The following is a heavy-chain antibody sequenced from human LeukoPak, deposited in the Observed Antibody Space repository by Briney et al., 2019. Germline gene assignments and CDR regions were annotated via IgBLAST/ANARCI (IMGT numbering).Heavy chain of an antibody. J-gene: IGHJ4*02. Sequence: PGGSLRLSCVVSRFPFSIYEMNWVRQAPGKGLEWVSNIHSSGTVKYYSDSVKGRFSIFRDNAKSSLYLQMNSLRVEDTAVYYCALLTVASDFDYWGQGALVTVSS. CDR2: IHSSGTVK. CDR1: RFPFSIYE. D-gene: IGHD5-12*01. CDR3: ALLTVASDFDY. V-gene: IGHV3-48*03.